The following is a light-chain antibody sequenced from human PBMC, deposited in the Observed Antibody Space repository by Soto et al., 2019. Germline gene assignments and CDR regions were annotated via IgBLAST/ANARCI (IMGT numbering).Light chain of an antibody. CDR2: GAS. J-gene: IGKJ2*03. CDR1: QNIDNN. CDR3: QQYYYWPANS. Sequence: EIVMTQSPATLSVSPGERATLSCRASQNIDNNLAWYQQKLGQTPRLLIYGASTRATGAPARFSGSGSGTDFTLTISSLQSEDFAVYYCQQYYYWPANSFGQGTKLEIE. V-gene: IGKV3-15*01.